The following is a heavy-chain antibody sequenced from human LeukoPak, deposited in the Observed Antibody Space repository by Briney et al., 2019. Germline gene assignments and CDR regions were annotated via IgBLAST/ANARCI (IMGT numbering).Heavy chain of an antibody. CDR1: GYSFTKYW. CDR3: VRHEGSISGWPFDY. CDR2: MYLGDSET. J-gene: IGHJ4*02. Sequence: MAGESLKISCKGSGYSFTKYWIGWVRQMPGKGLEWMAIMYLGDSETRYSPSFQGQVTISADKSISTVYLQWSSLKASDTAMYYCVRHEGSISGWPFDYWGQGTLVTVSS. D-gene: IGHD6-19*01. V-gene: IGHV5-51*01.